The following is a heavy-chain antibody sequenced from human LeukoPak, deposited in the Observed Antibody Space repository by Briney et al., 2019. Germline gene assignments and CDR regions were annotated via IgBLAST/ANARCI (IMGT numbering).Heavy chain of an antibody. CDR3: AKLVTDYYDRSGDHAFDI. Sequence: SETLSLTCTVSGGSISSSVYYWGWIRQPPGKGLEWIGNTYYTGSTYYNPSLKSRVTISGDTSKNQLSLKLTSVTAADTAVYYCAKLVTDYYDRSGDHAFDIWGQGTMVTVSS. D-gene: IGHD3-22*01. CDR1: GGSISSSVYY. J-gene: IGHJ3*02. CDR2: TYYTGST. V-gene: IGHV4-39*07.